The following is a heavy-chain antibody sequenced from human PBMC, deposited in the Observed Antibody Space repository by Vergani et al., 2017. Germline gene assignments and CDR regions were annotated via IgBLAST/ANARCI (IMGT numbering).Heavy chain of an antibody. J-gene: IGHJ4*02. Sequence: EVQLLESGGGLVQPGGSLRLSCAASGFTFSSYAMSWVRPAPGKGLEWVSAISGSGGSTYYADSVKGRFTISRDNSKNTLYLQMNSLRAEDTAVYYCAKGGDIVVVPAATIDYWGQGTLVTVSS. V-gene: IGHV3-23*01. CDR1: GFTFSSYA. D-gene: IGHD2-2*01. CDR3: AKGGDIVVVPAATIDY. CDR2: ISGSGGST.